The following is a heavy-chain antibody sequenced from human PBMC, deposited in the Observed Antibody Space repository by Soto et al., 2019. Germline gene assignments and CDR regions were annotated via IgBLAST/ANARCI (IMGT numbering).Heavy chain of an antibody. CDR3: ARGHRYYDFWSGYTQFDY. CDR1: GYTFTSYY. V-gene: IGHV1-46*01. D-gene: IGHD3-3*01. Sequence: QVQLVQSGAEVKKPGASVKVSCKASGYTFTSYYMHWVRQAPGQGLEWMGIINPSGGSTSYAQMFHGRVTMTRDTSTSTVYMELSSLRSEDTAVYYCARGHRYYDFWSGYTQFDYWGKGPLVTVSS. J-gene: IGHJ4*02. CDR2: INPSGGST.